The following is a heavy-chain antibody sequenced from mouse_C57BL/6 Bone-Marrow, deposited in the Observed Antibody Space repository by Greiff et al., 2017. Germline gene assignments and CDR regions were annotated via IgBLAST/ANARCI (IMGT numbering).Heavy chain of an antibody. V-gene: IGHV1-69*01. CDR1: GYTFTSYW. Sequence: VQLQQPGAELVMPGASVKLSCKASGYTFTSYWMHWVKQRPGQGLEWIGEIDPSDSYTNYHQKFKGKSTLTVDKSSSTAYMQLSSLTSEDSAVYYCARSVRRYFDYWGQGTTLTVSS. J-gene: IGHJ2*01. CDR2: IDPSDSYT. CDR3: ARSVRRYFDY.